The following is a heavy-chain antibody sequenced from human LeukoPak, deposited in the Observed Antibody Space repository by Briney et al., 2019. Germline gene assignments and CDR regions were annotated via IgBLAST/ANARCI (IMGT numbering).Heavy chain of an antibody. V-gene: IGHV3-66*01. J-gene: IGHJ4*02. CDR1: EFSVGSNY. Sequence: PGGSLRLSCAASEFSVGSNYMTWVRQAPGKGLEWVSLIYSGGSTYYADSVKGRFTISRDNSKNTLYLQMNSLRAEDTAVYYCAKDSASSGWIDYWGQGTLVTVSS. CDR3: AKDSASSGWIDY. D-gene: IGHD6-19*01. CDR2: IYSGGST.